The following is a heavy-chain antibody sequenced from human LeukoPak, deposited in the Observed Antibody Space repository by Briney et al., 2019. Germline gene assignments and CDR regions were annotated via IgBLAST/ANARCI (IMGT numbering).Heavy chain of an antibody. D-gene: IGHD3-3*01. CDR2: MNPNSGNT. CDR1: GYTFISYD. J-gene: IGHJ5*02. CDR3: AITKWSGYYTRWFDP. Sequence: ASVKVSCKASGYTFISYDINWVRQATGQGLEWMGWMNPNSGNTGYAQKFQGRVTMTRNTSISTAYMELSSLRSEDTAVYYCAITKWSGYYTRWFDPWGQGTLVTVSS. V-gene: IGHV1-8*01.